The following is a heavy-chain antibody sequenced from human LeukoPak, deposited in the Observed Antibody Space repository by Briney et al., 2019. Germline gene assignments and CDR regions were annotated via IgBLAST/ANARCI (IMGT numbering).Heavy chain of an antibody. D-gene: IGHD6-19*01. CDR2: ISSSGGTT. CDR3: AKAGIAVPATPEY. V-gene: IGHV3-23*01. J-gene: IGHJ4*02. CDR1: TXXSYX. Sequence: TXXSYXXSXVRQAPGKGLEWVSVISSSGGTTYYSDSVKGRFIISRDNSKNTLYLQMNSLRAEDTAVYYCAKAGIAVPATPEYCGQGTQVTVSS.